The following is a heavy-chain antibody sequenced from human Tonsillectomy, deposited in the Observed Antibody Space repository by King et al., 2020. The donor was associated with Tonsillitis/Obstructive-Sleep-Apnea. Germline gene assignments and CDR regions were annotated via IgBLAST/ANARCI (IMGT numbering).Heavy chain of an antibody. CDR3: ARGSRITIFGVVIRSAIFDY. D-gene: IGHD3-3*01. Sequence: VQLQQWGAGLLKPSETLSLTCAVYGGSFSGYYWGWIRQPPGKGLEWIGEINHSGSTNYNPSLKSRVTISVDTSKNQFSLKLSSVTAADTAVYYCARGSRITIFGVVIRSAIFDYWGQGTLVTVSS. V-gene: IGHV4-34*01. CDR1: GGSFSGYY. J-gene: IGHJ4*02. CDR2: INHSGST.